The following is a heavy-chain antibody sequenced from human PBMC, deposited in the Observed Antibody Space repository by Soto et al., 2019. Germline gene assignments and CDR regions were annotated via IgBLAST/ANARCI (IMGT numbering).Heavy chain of an antibody. CDR3: ARVYLSYDFWSGYYSYYYYMDV. D-gene: IGHD3-3*01. V-gene: IGHV4-34*01. CDR2: INHSGST. J-gene: IGHJ6*03. Sequence: SETLSLTCAVYCRSFSDYYWIGIRPPPGKGLEWIGEINHSGSTNYTPSLKSRVTITVDTSKNQFSLKLSSVTAADTAVYYCARVYLSYDFWSGYYSYYYYMDVRGKGTTVTVSS. CDR1: CRSFSDYY.